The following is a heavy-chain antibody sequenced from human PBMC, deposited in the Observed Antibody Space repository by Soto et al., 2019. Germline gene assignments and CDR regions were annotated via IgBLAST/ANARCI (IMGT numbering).Heavy chain of an antibody. J-gene: IGHJ4*02. CDR2: ITRTDST. V-gene: IGHV3-23*01. Sequence: GGSLRLSCTASGFTFSNYAMSWVRQAPGKGLEWVSAITRTDSTYYADSVKGRFTISRDNSRNTLYLQMNSLGAEDAALYYCAKALVGEVGATDYWGQGTLVTVSS. D-gene: IGHD1-26*01. CDR3: AKALVGEVGATDY. CDR1: GFTFSNYA.